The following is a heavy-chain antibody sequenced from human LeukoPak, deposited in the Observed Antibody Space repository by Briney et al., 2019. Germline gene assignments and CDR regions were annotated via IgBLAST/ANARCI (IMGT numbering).Heavy chain of an antibody. CDR3: TTLAHYYDSRGSGDY. D-gene: IGHD3-22*01. CDR2: IKSKTDGGTT. J-gene: IGHJ4*02. Sequence: GGSLRLSCAASGFTFSSYAMSWVRQAPGKGLEWVGRIKSKTDGGTTDYAAPVKGRFTISRDDSKNTLYLQMNSLKTEDTAFYYCTTLAHYYDSRGSGDYWGQGTLVTVSS. CDR1: GFTFSSYA. V-gene: IGHV3-15*01.